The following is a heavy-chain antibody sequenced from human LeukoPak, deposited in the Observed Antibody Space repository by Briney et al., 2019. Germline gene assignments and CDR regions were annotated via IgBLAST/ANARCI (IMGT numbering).Heavy chain of an antibody. Sequence: GGSLRLSCAASGYTFTRNAMAWVRQAPGKGLEWVSAIDGSGGTTFYADSVKGRVTISRVQSTNTVYLQMNSLRADDTAVYYCAKAHCSSTSCSRADNWGQGTLVTVSS. CDR3: AKAHCSSTSCSRADN. CDR1: GYTFTRNA. D-gene: IGHD2-2*01. CDR2: IDGSGGTT. J-gene: IGHJ4*02. V-gene: IGHV3-23*01.